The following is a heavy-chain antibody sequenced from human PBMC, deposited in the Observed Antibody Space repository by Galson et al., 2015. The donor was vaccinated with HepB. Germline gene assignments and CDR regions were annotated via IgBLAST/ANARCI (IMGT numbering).Heavy chain of an antibody. CDR1: GYTFTSYD. Sequence: SVKVSCKASGYTFTSYDINWVRQATGQGLEWMGWMNPNSGNTGYAQKFQGRVTMTRNTSISTAYMELSSLRSEDTAVYYCARMYLDDFWSGYMTGAFDIWGQGTMVTVSS. V-gene: IGHV1-8*01. CDR3: ARMYLDDFWSGYMTGAFDI. J-gene: IGHJ3*02. D-gene: IGHD3-3*01. CDR2: MNPNSGNT.